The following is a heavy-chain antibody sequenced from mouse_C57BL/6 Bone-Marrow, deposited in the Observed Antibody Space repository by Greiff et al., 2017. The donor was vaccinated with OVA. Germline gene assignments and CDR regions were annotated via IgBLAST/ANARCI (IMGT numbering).Heavy chain of an antibody. Sequence: VQLQQSGAELVRPGASVKLSCTASGFNIKDDYMHWVKPRPEQGLEWIGWIDPENGDTEYASKFQGKATITADTSSNTAYLQLSSLTSEDTAVYYCTTEFFGYWGQGTTLTVSS. CDR2: IDPENGDT. CDR1: GFNIKDDY. V-gene: IGHV14-4*01. J-gene: IGHJ2*01. CDR3: TTEFFGY.